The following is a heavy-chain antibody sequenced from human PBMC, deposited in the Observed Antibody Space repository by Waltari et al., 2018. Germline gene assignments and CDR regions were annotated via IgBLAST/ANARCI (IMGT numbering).Heavy chain of an antibody. V-gene: IGHV4-34*01. Sequence: QVQLQQWGAGLLKPSETLSLTCAVYGGSFSGYYWSWIRQPPGKGLEWIGEINHSGSTNYNPSLKSRVTRSVDTSKNQFSLKLSSVTAADTAVYYCARLDEGRGFGESYFDYWGQGTLVTVSS. CDR3: ARLDEGRGFGESYFDY. D-gene: IGHD3-10*01. CDR2: INHSGST. J-gene: IGHJ4*02. CDR1: GGSFSGYY.